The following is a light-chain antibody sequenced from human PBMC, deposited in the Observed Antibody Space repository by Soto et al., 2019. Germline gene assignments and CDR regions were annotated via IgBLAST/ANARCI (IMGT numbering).Light chain of an antibody. CDR2: GVS. CDR1: QSVSSN. V-gene: IGKV3-15*01. J-gene: IGKJ5*01. Sequence: EIVMTHSPATLSVSPLERATLCCRASQSVSSNLAWYQQKPGQAPRLLIYGVSTRATGIPARFSGSGSGTEFTLTISSLQSEDFAVYYCQQYNNWPPITFGRGTRLEIK. CDR3: QQYNNWPPIT.